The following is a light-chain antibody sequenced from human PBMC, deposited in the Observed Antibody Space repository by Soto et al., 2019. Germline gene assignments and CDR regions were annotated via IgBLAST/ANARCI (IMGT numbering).Light chain of an antibody. V-gene: IGKV3-20*01. Sequence: ENELKQSPGTMSLSPGERATLSCRASQSVSSSYLAWYQQKPGQAPRLLIYGASSRATGIPDRFSGSGSGTDFTLTISRLEPEDFAVYYCQQFATSPFTFGPGTKVDIK. CDR3: QQFATSPFT. J-gene: IGKJ3*01. CDR2: GAS. CDR1: QSVSSSY.